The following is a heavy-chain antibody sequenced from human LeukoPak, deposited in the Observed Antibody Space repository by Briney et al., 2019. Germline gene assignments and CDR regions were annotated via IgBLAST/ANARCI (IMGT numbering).Heavy chain of an antibody. J-gene: IGHJ4*02. D-gene: IGHD5-18*01. CDR3: ARVAQLWTTYFDY. CDR1: GGSFSGYY. V-gene: IGHV4-59*01. Sequence: PSETLSLTCAVYGGSFSGYYWSWIRQPPGKGLEWIGYIYYSGSTNYNPSLKSRVTISVDTSKNQFSLKLSSVTAADTAVYYCARVAQLWTTYFDYWGQGTLVTVSS. CDR2: IYYSGST.